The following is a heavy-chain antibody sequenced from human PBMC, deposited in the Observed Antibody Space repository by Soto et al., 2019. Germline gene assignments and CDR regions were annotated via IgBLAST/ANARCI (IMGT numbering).Heavy chain of an antibody. J-gene: IGHJ6*02. D-gene: IGHD4-17*01. CDR2: ISTYNGNT. V-gene: IGHV1-18*01. CDR1: GYTLTSYG. Sequence: QVQLVQSGAEVKKPGASVKVSCKASGYTLTSYGITWVRQAPGQGLEWMGWISTYNGNTNYAQKLQGRVTMTTDTSTNTAYMELRSLISDDTAVYYCARDGRYGETYYYYGMDVWGQGTTVTVSS. CDR3: ARDGRYGETYYYYGMDV.